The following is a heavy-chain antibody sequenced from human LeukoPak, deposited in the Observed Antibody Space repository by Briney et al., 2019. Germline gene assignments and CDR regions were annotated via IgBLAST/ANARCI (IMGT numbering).Heavy chain of an antibody. V-gene: IGHV4-4*07. D-gene: IGHD2-15*01. CDR3: ASEGRGFEYYFDY. CDR1: GGSISSYY. Sequence: PSETLSLTCTVSGGSISSYYWSWIRQPAGKGLEWLGRIYTSGSTNYNPSLKSRVTMSVDPSKNQFSLKLSPVTAADTAVYYCASEGRGFEYYFDYWGQGTLVTVTS. CDR2: IYTSGST. J-gene: IGHJ4*02.